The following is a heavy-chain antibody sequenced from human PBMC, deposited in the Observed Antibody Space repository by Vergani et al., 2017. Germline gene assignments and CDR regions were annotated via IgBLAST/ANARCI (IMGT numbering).Heavy chain of an antibody. CDR2: IYTSGST. CDR3: ARHRLADCGGDCWT. J-gene: IGHJ5*02. V-gene: IGHV4-61*02. Sequence: QVQLQESGPGLVKPSQTLSLTCTVSGGSISSGSYYWSWIRQPAGKGLEWIGRIYTSGSTNYNPSLKSRVTISVDTSKNQFSLKLSSVTAADTAVYYCARHRLADCGGDCWTWGQGTLVTVSS. D-gene: IGHD2-21*02. CDR1: GGSISSGSYY.